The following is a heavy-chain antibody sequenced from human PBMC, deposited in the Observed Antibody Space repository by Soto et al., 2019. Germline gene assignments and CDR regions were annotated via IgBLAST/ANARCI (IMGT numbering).Heavy chain of an antibody. CDR3: SRSLVGTTSSHY. D-gene: IGHD1-7*01. CDR2: SRDKSNSYST. CDR1: GFIFSDYY. V-gene: IGHV3-72*01. J-gene: IGHJ4*02. Sequence: GGSLRLSCAGSGFIFSDYYIDWVRQAPGKGLEWVGRSRDKSNSYSTDYAASVKGRFTISRDGGKNSLSLHMNSLKTEDTALYYCSRSLVGTTSSHYWGQGTLVTVSS.